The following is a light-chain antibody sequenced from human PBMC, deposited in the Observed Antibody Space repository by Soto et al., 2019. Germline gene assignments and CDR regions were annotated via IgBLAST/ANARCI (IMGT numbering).Light chain of an antibody. CDR2: AAS. CDR1: RDVGSD. CDR3: LQDYGDSWT. Sequence: QMTESPSSLSASVGEKIIITCRASRDVGSDVSWYQQKPGQAPKLLIYAASNLYTGVPSRFSGSRSGTEFTLTISSLQPEDFASYYCLQDYGDSWTFGQGTKVDIE. J-gene: IGKJ1*01. V-gene: IGKV1-6*01.